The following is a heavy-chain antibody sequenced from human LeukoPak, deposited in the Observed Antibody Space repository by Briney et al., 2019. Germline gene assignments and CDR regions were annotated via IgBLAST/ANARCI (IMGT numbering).Heavy chain of an antibody. CDR2: IYYSGST. CDR3: ARHHDYGDRDAFDI. D-gene: IGHD4-17*01. CDR1: GGSISSSSYY. J-gene: IGHJ3*02. Sequence: NPSETLSLTCTVSGGSISSSSYYWGCIRQPPGKGLECIGSIYYSGSTYYNPSLKSRVTISVDTSKNQFSLKLSSVTAADTAVYYCARHHDYGDRDAFDIWGQGTMVTVSS. V-gene: IGHV4-39*01.